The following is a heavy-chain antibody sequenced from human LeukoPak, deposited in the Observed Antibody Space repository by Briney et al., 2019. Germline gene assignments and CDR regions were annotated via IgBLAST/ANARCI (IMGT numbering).Heavy chain of an antibody. J-gene: IGHJ4*02. V-gene: IGHV3-66*01. CDR3: AKELAAAGKLDY. CDR1: GFTVSSNY. D-gene: IGHD6-13*01. Sequence: GGSLRLSCAASGFTVSSNYMSWVRQAPGKGLEWVSVIYSGGSTYYADSVKGRFTISRDNSKNTLYLQMNSLRAEDTAVYYCAKELAAAGKLDYWGQGTLVTVSS. CDR2: IYSGGST.